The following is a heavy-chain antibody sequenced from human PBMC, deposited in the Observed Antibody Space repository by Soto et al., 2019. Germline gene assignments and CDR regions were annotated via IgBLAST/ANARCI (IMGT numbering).Heavy chain of an antibody. CDR2: IKSRADGGTA. D-gene: IGHD3-16*01. CDR3: ATLGGNLGAFDY. V-gene: IGHV3-15*01. J-gene: IGHJ4*02. CDR1: GFTFSNAW. Sequence: EVQLVESGGGLVKPGGSLRLSCAASGFTFSNAWMSWVRQAPGKGLEWVGRIKSRADGGTADHAAPVKGRFAISRDDSKNTLYLQMNSLKTEDPAVYYCATLGGNLGAFDYWGQGTLVTVSS.